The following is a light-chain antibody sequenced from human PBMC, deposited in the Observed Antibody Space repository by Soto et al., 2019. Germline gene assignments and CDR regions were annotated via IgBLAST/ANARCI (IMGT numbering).Light chain of an antibody. J-gene: IGKJ1*01. CDR3: LQDYDYPRT. CDR2: IAS. Sequence: AIQMTQSPSSLSAFVGESVTITCRASQGIRNDLGWYQQKPGKAPRLLIYIASSLHSGVPSRFSGSGSGTDFTLTISSLQPEDSATYYCLQDYDYPRTFGQGTKVEIK. CDR1: QGIRND. V-gene: IGKV1-6*01.